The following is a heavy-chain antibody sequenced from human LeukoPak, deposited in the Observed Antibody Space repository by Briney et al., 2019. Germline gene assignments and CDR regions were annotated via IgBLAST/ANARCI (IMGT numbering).Heavy chain of an antibody. D-gene: IGHD3-10*01. Sequence: GGSLRLSCAASGFTFSSYGMHWVRQAPGKGLEWVAVISYDGSKSYADSVKGRFAISRDNSKNTIYLQMNSLRAEDTAVYYCAFYRGAHSYFPYWGQGTLVTVSS. J-gene: IGHJ4*02. V-gene: IGHV3-30*03. CDR1: GFTFSSYG. CDR2: ISYDGSK. CDR3: AFYRGAHSYFPY.